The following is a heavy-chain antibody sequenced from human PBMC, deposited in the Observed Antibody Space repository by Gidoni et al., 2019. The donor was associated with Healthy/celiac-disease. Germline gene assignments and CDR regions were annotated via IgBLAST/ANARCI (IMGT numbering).Heavy chain of an antibody. CDR2: IYYSGST. V-gene: IGHV4-59*01. CDR3: ARDRLEGNYYYGMDV. D-gene: IGHD6-25*01. CDR1: GGSISSYY. J-gene: IGHJ6*02. Sequence: QVQLQESGPGLVKPSETLSLTCTVPGGSISSYYWRWIRQPPGKGLEWIGYIYYSGSTNYNPSLKSRVTISVDTSKNQFSLKLSSVTAADTAVYYCARDRLEGNYYYGMDVWGQGTTVTVSS.